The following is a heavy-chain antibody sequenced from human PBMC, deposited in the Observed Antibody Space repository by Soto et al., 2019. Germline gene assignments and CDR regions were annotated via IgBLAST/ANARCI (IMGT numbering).Heavy chain of an antibody. J-gene: IGHJ6*02. CDR2: IIPIFGTA. D-gene: IGHD2-15*01. V-gene: IGHV1-69*13. Sequence: GASVKVSCKASGGTFSSYAISWVRQAPGQGLEWMGGIIPIFGTANYAQKFQGRVTITADESTSTAYMELSSLRSEDTAVYYCSRVKGKGLRPYYYGMDVWGQGTTVTVSS. CDR3: SRVKGKGLRPYYYGMDV. CDR1: GGTFSSYA.